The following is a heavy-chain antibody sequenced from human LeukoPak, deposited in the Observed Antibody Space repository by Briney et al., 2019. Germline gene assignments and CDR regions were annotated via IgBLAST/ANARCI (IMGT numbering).Heavy chain of an antibody. Sequence: PGGSLRLSCAASGFTFSSYSMNWVRQAPGKGLEWVSSISSSSSYIYYADSVKGRFTISRDNAKNSLYLQMNSLRAEDTAVYYCSGGGSGWYSNYWGQGTLVTVSS. D-gene: IGHD6-19*01. CDR3: SGGGSGWYSNY. J-gene: IGHJ4*02. CDR2: ISSSSSYI. CDR1: GFTFSSYS. V-gene: IGHV3-21*01.